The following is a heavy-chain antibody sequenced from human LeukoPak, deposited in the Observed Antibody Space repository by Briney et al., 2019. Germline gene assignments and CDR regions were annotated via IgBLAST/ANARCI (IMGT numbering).Heavy chain of an antibody. D-gene: IGHD5-18*01. CDR2: ISPRGGGT. J-gene: IGHJ4*02. CDR3: AKDKYSPFDY. Sequence: GGSLRLSCAASGFTFRNYGMNWVRQAPGKGLEWLSGISPRGGGTYYADSVKGRFTISRDDSKNTLYLQMNSLRAEDTAMYYCAKDKYSPFDYWGQGTLVTVSS. V-gene: IGHV3-23*01. CDR1: GFTFRNYG.